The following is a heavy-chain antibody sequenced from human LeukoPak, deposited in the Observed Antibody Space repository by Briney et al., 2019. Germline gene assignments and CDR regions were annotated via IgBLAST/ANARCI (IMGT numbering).Heavy chain of an antibody. CDR1: GGSFSGYY. CDR2: INHSGST. J-gene: IGHJ6*02. CDR3: AREGSFGSGTFIYYYYGMDV. V-gene: IGHV4-34*01. D-gene: IGHD3-10*01. Sequence: PSETLSLTCAVYGGSFSGYYWSWIRQPPGKGLEWIGEINHSGSTNYNPSLKSRVTISINTSNNQFSLKLSSVTAADTALYYCAREGSFGSGTFIYYYYGMDVWGQGTTVTVSS.